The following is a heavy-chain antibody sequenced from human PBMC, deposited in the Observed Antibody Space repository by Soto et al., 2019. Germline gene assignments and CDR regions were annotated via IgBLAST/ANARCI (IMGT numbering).Heavy chain of an antibody. CDR2: IYYSGST. J-gene: IGHJ4*02. Sequence: PSETLSLTCTVSGGSIRSGSHYWSWIRQHPGKGLEWIGYIYYSGSTYYNPSLKSRITISISTSKNQFSLKLTSVTAADTAVYYCAREGGYGIDYWGQGTLVTVSS. CDR1: GGSIRSGSHY. CDR3: AREGGYGIDY. D-gene: IGHD2-15*01. V-gene: IGHV4-31*03.